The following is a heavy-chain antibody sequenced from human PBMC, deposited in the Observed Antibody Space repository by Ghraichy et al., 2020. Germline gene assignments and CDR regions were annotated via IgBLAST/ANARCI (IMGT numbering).Heavy chain of an antibody. Sequence: GGSLTLSCAASGFTSSAYAMSWVRPTPWKGLEWVADISGSGGSTNYADSVKGRFTISRDNSKNTLYLHMSSLRAEDTAVYYCAKWSTLTANWFDPRGQGTLVTVSS. CDR1: GFTSSAYA. CDR2: ISGSGGST. J-gene: IGHJ5*02. D-gene: IGHD2-21*02. V-gene: IGHV3-23*01. CDR3: AKWSTLTANWFDP.